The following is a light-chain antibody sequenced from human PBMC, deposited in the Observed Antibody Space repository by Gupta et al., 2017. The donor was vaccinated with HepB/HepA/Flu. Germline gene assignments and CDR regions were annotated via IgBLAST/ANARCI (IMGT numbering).Light chain of an antibody. CDR1: QSLLQSNGNNY. V-gene: IGKV2-28*01. J-gene: IGKJ3*01. CDR2: LGS. CDR3: KQYVQAPFT. Sequence: DIVMTQSPLSLPVTPGESASISCRSSQSLLQSNGNNYLDWFVQKPGQSPQLLIYLGSNRASGVPDRFSGSGSGTXFTLKIXRVEAEDVGVYYCKQYVQAPFTFGXGTKVDVK.